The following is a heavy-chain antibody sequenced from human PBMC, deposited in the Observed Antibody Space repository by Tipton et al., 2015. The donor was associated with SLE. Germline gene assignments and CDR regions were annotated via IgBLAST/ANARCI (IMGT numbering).Heavy chain of an antibody. D-gene: IGHD2-2*01. CDR2: IKEDGSEK. J-gene: IGHJ4*02. CDR3: ARDGAHCSSTSCPGPFYDY. CDR1: GFTFRNYW. Sequence: SLRLSCAASGFTFRNYWMTWVRPAPGKGLEWVANIKEDGSEKSYVDSVKGRFTISRDNAKNSLYLQMNNLRAEDTAVYYCARDGAHCSSTSCPGPFYDYWGQGTLVTVSS. V-gene: IGHV3-7*01.